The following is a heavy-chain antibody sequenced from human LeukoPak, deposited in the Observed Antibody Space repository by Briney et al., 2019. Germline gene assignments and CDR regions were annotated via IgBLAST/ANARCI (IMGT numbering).Heavy chain of an antibody. CDR1: GYTFTSYP. CDR2: INTNTGNP. V-gene: IGHV7-4-1*02. Sequence: GASVKVSCKASGYTFTSYPINWVRQAPGQGLEWMGWINTNTGNPTYAQGFTGRFVFSLDTSVSTAYLQISSLKAEDTAVYYCASDYGDYASNAFDLWGQGTMVTVSS. J-gene: IGHJ3*01. CDR3: ASDYGDYASNAFDL. D-gene: IGHD4-17*01.